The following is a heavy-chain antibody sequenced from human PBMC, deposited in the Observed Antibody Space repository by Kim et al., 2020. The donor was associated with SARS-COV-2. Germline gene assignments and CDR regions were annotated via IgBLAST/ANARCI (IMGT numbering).Heavy chain of an antibody. Sequence: GGSLRLSCAASGFTFSSYAMSWVRQAPGKGLEWVSAISGSGGSTYYADSVKGRFTISRDNSKNTLYLQMNSLRAEDTAVYYCAPAGSGYEASFDYWGQGTLVTVSS. D-gene: IGHD3-22*01. J-gene: IGHJ4*02. CDR3: APAGSGYEASFDY. V-gene: IGHV3-23*01. CDR2: ISGSGGST. CDR1: GFTFSSYA.